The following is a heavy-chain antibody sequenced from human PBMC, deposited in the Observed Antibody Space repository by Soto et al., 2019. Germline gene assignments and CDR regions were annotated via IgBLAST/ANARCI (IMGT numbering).Heavy chain of an antibody. CDR3: ARGHVDFWSGYFGSSTYYYYMDV. CDR2: INPSGGRT. J-gene: IGHJ6*03. D-gene: IGHD3-3*01. V-gene: IGHV1-46*03. Sequence: ASVKVSCKASGYTFTSYYMHWVRQAPGQGLEWMGIINPSGGRTSYAQKFQGRVTMTKETSTSTVYMELSSLRSEDTAVYYWARGHVDFWSGYFGSSTYYYYMDVWGKGTTVTVSS. CDR1: GYTFTSYY.